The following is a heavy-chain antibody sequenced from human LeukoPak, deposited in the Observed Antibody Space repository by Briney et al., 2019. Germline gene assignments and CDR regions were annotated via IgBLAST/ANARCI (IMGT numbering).Heavy chain of an antibody. V-gene: IGHV3-30*18. D-gene: IGHD3-10*01. Sequence: GGSLRLSCAASGFTFSSYGMHWIRQAPGKGLEWVAVISRDGSNKYSADSVQGRFTISRDNYKNTLYLQMNSLRAEDTAVYYCAKSLYGSGSYWDPNFDYWGQGTLVTVSS. J-gene: IGHJ4*02. CDR3: AKSLYGSGSYWDPNFDY. CDR2: ISRDGSNK. CDR1: GFTFSSYG.